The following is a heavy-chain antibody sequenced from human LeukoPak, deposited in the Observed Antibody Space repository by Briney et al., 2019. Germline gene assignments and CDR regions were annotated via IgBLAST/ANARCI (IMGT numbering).Heavy chain of an antibody. CDR3: ARGSIAAADYDPLLFDY. CDR1: GDSVSSNSAA. CDR2: TYYRSKWYN. D-gene: IGHD6-13*01. J-gene: IGHJ4*02. V-gene: IGHV6-1*01. Sequence: SQTLSVTRAISGDSVSSNSAAWNWTRQSPSRGLEWLGRTYYRSKWYNDYAVSVKSRITINPDTSNNQFSLQLNAVTPEDTAVYYCARGSIAAADYDPLLFDYWGQGTLVTVSS.